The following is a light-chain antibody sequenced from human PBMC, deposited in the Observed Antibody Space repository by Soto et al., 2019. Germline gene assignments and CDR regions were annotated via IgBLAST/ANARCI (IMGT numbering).Light chain of an antibody. V-gene: IGLV1-40*01. J-gene: IGLJ1*01. CDR1: TSNIGAPYD. CDR2: GDN. Sequence: QLVLTQPPSVSGAPGQRVSISCTGSTSNIGAPYDVHWYQHLPGTAPKLLIYGDNNRPSGVPDRFSGSKSGTSASLAITRLHAEDEADYYCQSYDISLHNYVFGTGTKLTVL. CDR3: QSYDISLHNYV.